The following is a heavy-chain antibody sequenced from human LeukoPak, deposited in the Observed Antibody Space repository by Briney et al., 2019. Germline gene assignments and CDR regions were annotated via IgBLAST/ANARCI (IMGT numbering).Heavy chain of an antibody. CDR1: GGSFSGYY. D-gene: IGHD3-9*01. J-gene: IGHJ4*02. CDR2: INHSGST. V-gene: IGHV4-34*01. Sequence: PSETLSLTCAVYGGSFSGYYWSWIRQPPGKGLEWIGEINHSGSTNYNPSLKSRVTISVDTSKNQFSLKLSSVTAADTAVYYCARGREYYDILTGYIDWGQGTLVTVSS. CDR3: ARGREYYDILTGYID.